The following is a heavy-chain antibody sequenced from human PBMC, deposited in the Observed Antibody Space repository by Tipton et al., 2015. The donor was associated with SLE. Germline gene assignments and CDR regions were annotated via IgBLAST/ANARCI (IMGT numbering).Heavy chain of an antibody. Sequence: TLSLTCTVSGGSISSGRYYWSWIRQPAGKGLEWIGHIYTSGSTNYNPSLKSRVTISVDTSKNQFSLKLSSVTAADTAVYYCASWNDYSNYAGFDPWGQGTLVTVSS. V-gene: IGHV4-61*09. CDR1: GGSISSGRYY. J-gene: IGHJ5*02. CDR3: ASWNDYSNYAGFDP. CDR2: IYTSGST. D-gene: IGHD4-11*01.